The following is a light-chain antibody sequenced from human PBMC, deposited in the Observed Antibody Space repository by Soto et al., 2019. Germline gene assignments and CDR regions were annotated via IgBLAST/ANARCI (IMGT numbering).Light chain of an antibody. CDR2: AAS. V-gene: IGKV1-39*01. Sequence: DIQMTQSPSSLSASVGDRVTITCRASQTINTYLNWYQQKPGKAPKLLIHAASSLQSGVPSRFSGSGSVKDFNLTISSLQPEDFATYYCQQSYRTPLTFGPGTKVDIK. J-gene: IGKJ3*01. CDR3: QQSYRTPLT. CDR1: QTINTY.